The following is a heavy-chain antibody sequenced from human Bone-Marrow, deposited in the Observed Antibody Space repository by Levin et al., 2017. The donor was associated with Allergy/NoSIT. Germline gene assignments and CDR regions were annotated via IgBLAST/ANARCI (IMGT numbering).Heavy chain of an antibody. J-gene: IGHJ6*02. CDR3: AKVPALYDYGSGTYFGRMDYSMDV. D-gene: IGHD3-10*01. CDR1: GFTFGTHA. Sequence: GGSLRLSCAASGFTFGTHAMHWVRQAPGKGLEGVAVISYDGSSKSYADSVKGRFTISRDNSENTVYLQMSSLRVEDTAVYYCAKVPALYDYGSGTYFGRMDYSMDVWGQGTTVTVS. V-gene: IGHV3-30*04. CDR2: ISYDGSSK.